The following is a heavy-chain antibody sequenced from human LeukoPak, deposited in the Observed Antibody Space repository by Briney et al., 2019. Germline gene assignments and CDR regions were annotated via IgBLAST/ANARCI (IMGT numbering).Heavy chain of an antibody. J-gene: IGHJ4*02. V-gene: IGHV1-69*13. CDR1: GGTFSSYA. CDR2: IIPIFGTA. D-gene: IGHD5-12*01. Sequence: ASVKVCCKASGGTFSSYAISWVRQAPGQGLEWMGGIIPIFGTANYAQKFQGRVTITADESTSTAYMELSSLRSEDTAVYYCARDAGIVATANWGQGTLVTVSS. CDR3: ARDAGIVATAN.